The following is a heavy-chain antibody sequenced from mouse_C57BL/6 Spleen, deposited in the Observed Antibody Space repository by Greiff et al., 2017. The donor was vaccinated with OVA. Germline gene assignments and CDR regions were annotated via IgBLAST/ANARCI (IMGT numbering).Heavy chain of an antibody. V-gene: IGHV1-54*01. CDR2: INPGSGGT. J-gene: IGHJ3*01. CDR1: GYAFTNYL. Sequence: QVQLQQSGAELVRPGTSVKVSCKASGYAFTNYLIEWVKQRPGQGLEWIGVINPGSGGTNYNEKFKGKATLTADKSSSTAYMQLSSLTSEDSAVYFCARSSPYYSNSQFAYWGQGTLVTVSA. D-gene: IGHD2-5*01. CDR3: ARSSPYYSNSQFAY.